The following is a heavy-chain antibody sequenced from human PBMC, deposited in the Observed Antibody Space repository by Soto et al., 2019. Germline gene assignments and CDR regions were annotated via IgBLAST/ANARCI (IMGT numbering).Heavy chain of an antibody. CDR3: ARDLNRGAANYYYYGMDV. CDR1: GFTFNTYA. CDR2: ISDDGRNQ. J-gene: IGHJ6*02. Sequence: GGSLRLSCAASGFTFNTYAMHWVRQAPGKGLGWVAVISDDGRNQYYVDSVKGRFTISRDDSKNTLYLQMNSLRAEDTAVYYCARDLNRGAANYYYYGMDVWGQGTTVTVSS. D-gene: IGHD3-10*01. V-gene: IGHV3-30*04.